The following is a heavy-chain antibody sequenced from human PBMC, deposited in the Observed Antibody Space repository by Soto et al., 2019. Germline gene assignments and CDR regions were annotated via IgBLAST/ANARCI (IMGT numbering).Heavy chain of an antibody. CDR1: GFPFTTAW. Sequence: EGQLVESGGSWVTPGGSLRLSCAASGFPFTTAWMTWVRQAPGKGLEWVGRIRSKTSTETREYAAPVKGRFTISRDDSKNMLYLEMNSLKIEDTGVDYCTTDGFSGIVGIWGQGTMVTVSS. CDR3: TTDGFSGIVGI. V-gene: IGHV3-15*01. CDR2: IRSKTSTETR. J-gene: IGHJ3*02. D-gene: IGHD5-12*01.